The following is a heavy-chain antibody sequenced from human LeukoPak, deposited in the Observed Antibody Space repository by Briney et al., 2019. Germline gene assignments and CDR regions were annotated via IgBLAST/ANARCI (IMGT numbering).Heavy chain of an antibody. Sequence: GGSLRLSCAASGFTFSNYAMSWVRQAPGKGLEWVSGIGGSGDSTYYGDSVKGRFTISRDNSKNTLYLQMNSLSAEDTAVYYCAKEKQRNFDYWGQGTLVTVSS. J-gene: IGHJ4*02. CDR3: AKEKQRNFDY. V-gene: IGHV3-23*01. CDR1: GFTFSNYA. CDR2: IGGSGDST.